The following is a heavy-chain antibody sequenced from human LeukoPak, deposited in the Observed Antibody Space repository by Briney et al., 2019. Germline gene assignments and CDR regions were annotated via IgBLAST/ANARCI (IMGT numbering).Heavy chain of an antibody. CDR3: VAARLMGERVDY. V-gene: IGHV4-59*08. CDR1: GGSISSYY. J-gene: IGHJ4*02. CDR2: IYYSGST. Sequence: SETLSLTCTVSGGSISSYYWSWIRQPPGKGLEWIGYIYYSGSTNYNPSLKSRVTISVDTSKNQFSLKLSSVTAADTAVYYCVAARLMGERVDYWGQGTLVTVSS. D-gene: IGHD2-8*01.